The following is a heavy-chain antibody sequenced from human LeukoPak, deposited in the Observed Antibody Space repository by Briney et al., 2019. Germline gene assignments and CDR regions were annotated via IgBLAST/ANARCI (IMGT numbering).Heavy chain of an antibody. CDR2: ITATSLHI. D-gene: IGHD6-25*01. Sequence: GGSLRLSCAASGVTFSGYSMNWVRQAPGKGLEWVSAITATSLHIYYADSVKGRFTISRDNAKNSLYLQMNSLRAEDMALYYCAKDISGFNDAFDIWGQGTMVTVSS. CDR1: GVTFSGYS. J-gene: IGHJ3*02. CDR3: AKDISGFNDAFDI. V-gene: IGHV3-21*04.